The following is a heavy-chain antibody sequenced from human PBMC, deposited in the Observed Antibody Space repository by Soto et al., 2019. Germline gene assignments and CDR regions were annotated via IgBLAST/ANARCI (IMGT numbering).Heavy chain of an antibody. Sequence: QAQLVQSGADVKKPGASVRVSCKASGYSFTGYFTQWVRRAPGQGLEWMGWINLNGGGTNYAQKFQGRVTMTRDTSISTAYMELSRLRSDDTAVYYCARGGDTAMVYHGMDVWGQGTTVTVSS. D-gene: IGHD5-18*01. J-gene: IGHJ6*02. V-gene: IGHV1-2*02. CDR2: INLNGGGT. CDR3: ARGGDTAMVYHGMDV. CDR1: GYSFTGYF.